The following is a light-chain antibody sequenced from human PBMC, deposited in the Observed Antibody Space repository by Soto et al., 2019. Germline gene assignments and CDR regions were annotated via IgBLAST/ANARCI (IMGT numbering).Light chain of an antibody. CDR1: QSVSSSY. CDR2: GAS. V-gene: IGKV3-20*01. CDR3: QQYGSSPPIT. J-gene: IGKJ5*01. Sequence: EIVLTPSPGTLSLSPGERATLSCRASQSVSSSYLAWYQQKPGQAPRLLIYGASSRATGIPDMFSGSGSGTDFTLTISRLEPEDFAVYYCQQYGSSPPITFGQGTRLEI.